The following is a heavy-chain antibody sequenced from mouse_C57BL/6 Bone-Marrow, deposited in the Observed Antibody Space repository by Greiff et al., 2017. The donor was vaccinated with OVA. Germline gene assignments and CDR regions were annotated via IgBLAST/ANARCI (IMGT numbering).Heavy chain of an antibody. Sequence: VQLQESGPGLVQPSQSLSITCTVSGFSLTSYGVHWVRQSPGKGLEWLGVIWSGGSTDYNAAFISRLSISKDNSTSQVFFKMNSLQADDTAIDYCAREGGWYHYYAMDYWGQGTSVTVSS. CDR1: GFSLTSYG. J-gene: IGHJ4*01. D-gene: IGHD2-1*01. CDR2: IWSGGST. V-gene: IGHV2-2*01. CDR3: AREGGWYHYYAMDY.